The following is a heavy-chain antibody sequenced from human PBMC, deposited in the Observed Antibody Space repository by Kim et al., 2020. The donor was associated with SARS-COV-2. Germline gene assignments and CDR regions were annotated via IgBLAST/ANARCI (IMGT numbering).Heavy chain of an antibody. Sequence: GESLKISCKGSGYRFTSYWIGWVRQMPGKGLEWMGIIYPGDSDTRYSPSFQGQVTISADKSISTAYLQWSSLKASDTAMYYCARRSLRLGDYYYGMDVWGQGTTVTVSS. CDR2: IYPGDSDT. CDR3: ARRSLRLGDYYYGMDV. CDR1: GYRFTSYW. V-gene: IGHV5-51*01. J-gene: IGHJ6*02. D-gene: IGHD5-12*01.